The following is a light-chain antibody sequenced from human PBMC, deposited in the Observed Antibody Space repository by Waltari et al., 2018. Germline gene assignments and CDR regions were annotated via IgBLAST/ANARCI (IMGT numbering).Light chain of an antibody. CDR2: DFS. V-gene: IGLV2-14*01. CDR1: SSDIGSYNF. Sequence: QSALTQPASVSGSPGQSITISCAGTSSDIGSYNFVYSYQQHPDKSPKLIIYDFSNRPSGVSDRFSGSKSGNTASLTISGLQADDEATYYCNSYTTGSSLTVIFGGGTKLTVL. J-gene: IGLJ2*01. CDR3: NSYTTGSSLTVI.